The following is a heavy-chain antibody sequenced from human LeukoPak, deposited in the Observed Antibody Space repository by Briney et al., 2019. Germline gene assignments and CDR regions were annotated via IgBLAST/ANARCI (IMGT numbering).Heavy chain of an antibody. D-gene: IGHD3-22*01. Sequence: ASVKDSCKVSGYTLTELSMHWVRQAPGKGLESMGGFDPEDGETIYAQKFQGRVTMTEDTSTDTAYMELSSLRSEDTAVYYCATDLAPGVVVIFDYWGQGTLVTVSS. J-gene: IGHJ4*02. CDR3: ATDLAPGVVVIFDY. CDR1: GYTLTELS. CDR2: FDPEDGET. V-gene: IGHV1-24*01.